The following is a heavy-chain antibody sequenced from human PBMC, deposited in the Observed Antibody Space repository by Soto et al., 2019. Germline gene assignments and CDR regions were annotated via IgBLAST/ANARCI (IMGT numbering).Heavy chain of an antibody. CDR2: IYYSRST. V-gene: IGHV4-30-4*01. Sequence: QVQLQESGPGLVKPSQTLSLTCTVSGGSISSGDYYWSWIRQPPGKGLEWIGYIYYSRSTYYNPSLKRRVTISVATSKNQFYLKLSSVTDTDTAVDSCARERTTVTAFDYWGQGTLVTVSS. CDR3: ARERTTVTAFDY. CDR1: GGSISSGDYY. D-gene: IGHD4-4*01. J-gene: IGHJ4*02.